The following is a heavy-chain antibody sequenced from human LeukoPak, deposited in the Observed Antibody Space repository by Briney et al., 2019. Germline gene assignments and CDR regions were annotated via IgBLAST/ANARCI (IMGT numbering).Heavy chain of an antibody. D-gene: IGHD6-13*01. CDR3: ARTRTLPVAGGFDA. Sequence: GGSLRLSCAASGFTFSSFWMHWVRQDPGKGLVWVSRISPDGMTTVHADSVKGRFTVSRDNAKNTLYLQMYSLRAEDTAVYYCARTRTLPVAGGFDAWGQGTLVTVSS. CDR1: GFTFSSFW. CDR2: ISPDGMTT. J-gene: IGHJ5*02. V-gene: IGHV3-74*01.